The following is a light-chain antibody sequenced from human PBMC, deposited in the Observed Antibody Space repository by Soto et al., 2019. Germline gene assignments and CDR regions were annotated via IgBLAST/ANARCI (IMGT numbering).Light chain of an antibody. CDR3: QQYSRWPRT. V-gene: IGKV3-15*01. CDR1: QSVGSN. Sequence: EIVMTQSPATLSVSPGARATLFCRASQSVGSNLAWYHQKPGQAPRLLFDGPSTRATGIPARFSGRWSGTKFTLTISILQSEDFAVYYCQQYSRWPRTFGQGTKVEIK. CDR2: GPS. J-gene: IGKJ1*01.